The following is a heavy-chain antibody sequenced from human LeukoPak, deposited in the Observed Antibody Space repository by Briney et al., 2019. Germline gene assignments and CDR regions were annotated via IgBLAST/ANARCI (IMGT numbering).Heavy chain of an antibody. CDR3: AGIRGGSCYSFDY. J-gene: IGHJ4*02. V-gene: IGHV4-38-2*02. CDR2: IYHSGST. Sequence: SETLSLTCTVSGYSISSGYYWGWIRQPPGKGLEWIGSIYHSGSTYYNPSLKSRVTISVDTSKNQFSLKLSSVTAADTAVYYCAGIRGGSCYSFDYWGQGTLVTVSS. CDR1: GYSISSGYY. D-gene: IGHD2-15*01.